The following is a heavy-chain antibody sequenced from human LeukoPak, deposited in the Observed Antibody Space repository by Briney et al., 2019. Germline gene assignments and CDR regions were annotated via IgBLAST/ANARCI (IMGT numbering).Heavy chain of an antibody. V-gene: IGHV1-46*01. J-gene: IGHJ5*02. CDR2: INPSGGST. CDR3: ARDNSVEDTAWWFDP. CDR1: GYTFTSYN. Sequence: GTSVTLSCKASGYTFTSYNIHWVRQAPGQPLEWMGIINPSGGSTSYAKKFQGRVTMTRYMSTSTVYMELSSLRSEDTAVYYCARDNSVEDTAWWFDPWGQGTLVTVSS. D-gene: IGHD4-23*01.